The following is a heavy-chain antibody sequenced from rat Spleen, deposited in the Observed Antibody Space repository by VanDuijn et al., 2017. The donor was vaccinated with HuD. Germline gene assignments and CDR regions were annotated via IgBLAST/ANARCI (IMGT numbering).Heavy chain of an antibody. CDR2: ISYDGGST. Sequence: EVQLVESGGGLVQPGRSLNLSCAASGFTFSDYDMAWIRQAPTKGLEWVTTISYDGGSTNYRDSVKGRFSISRDNARSTLYLQMDSLRSEDTATYYCARCFDLWGQGVMVTVSS. CDR1: GFTFSDYD. V-gene: IGHV5-29*01. J-gene: IGHJ2*01. CDR3: ARCFDL.